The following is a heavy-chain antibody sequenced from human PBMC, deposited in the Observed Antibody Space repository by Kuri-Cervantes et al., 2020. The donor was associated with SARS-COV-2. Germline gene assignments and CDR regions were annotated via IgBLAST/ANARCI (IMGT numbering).Heavy chain of an antibody. D-gene: IGHD3-16*01. CDR3: ARGGGSYCAY. V-gene: IGHV4-34*01. CDR1: GGSFSGYY. J-gene: IGHJ4*02. Sequence: SETLSLTCAVYGGSFSGYYWGWIRQPPGKGLEWIGEMNNCESTNYNPYLKSRFTISADTYKNKFSLKLSSVTAGDTAVYYCARGGGSYCAYWGQGTLVTVSS. CDR2: MNNCEST.